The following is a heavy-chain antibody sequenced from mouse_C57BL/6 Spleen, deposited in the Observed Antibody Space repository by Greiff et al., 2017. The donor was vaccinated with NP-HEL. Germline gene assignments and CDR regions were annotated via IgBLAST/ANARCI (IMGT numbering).Heavy chain of an antibody. D-gene: IGHD1-1*01. V-gene: IGHV5-9-1*02. CDR2: ISSGGDYI. CDR1: GFTFSSYA. Sequence: EVQLVESGEGLVKPGGSLKLSCAASGFTFSSYAMSWVRQTPEKRLEWVAYISSGGDYIYYADTVKGRFTISRDNARNTLYLQMSSLKSEDTAMYYCTRVLNYYGRSYGFAYWGQGTLVTVSA. J-gene: IGHJ3*01. CDR3: TRVLNYYGRSYGFAY.